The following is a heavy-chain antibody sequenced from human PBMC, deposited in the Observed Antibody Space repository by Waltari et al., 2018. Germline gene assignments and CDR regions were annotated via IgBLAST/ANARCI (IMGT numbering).Heavy chain of an antibody. Sequence: QVQLMQPGAEVTKPGASVKVSCPASGYNFSSYALNWVRRAAGQGLEWMVWMNPSNGNADYAHKFRGRLTFTRDASMNTAHMELSSLTSDDTAEYFCARAYFGSASYPFDSWGQGALVTVSS. CDR1: GYNFSSYA. V-gene: IGHV1-8*03. CDR2: MNPSNGNA. D-gene: IGHD3-10*01. J-gene: IGHJ4*02. CDR3: ARAYFGSASYPFDS.